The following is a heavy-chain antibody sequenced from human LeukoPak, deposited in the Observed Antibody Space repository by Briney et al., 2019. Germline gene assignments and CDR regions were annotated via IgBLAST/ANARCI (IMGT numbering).Heavy chain of an antibody. CDR2: ISGSGGST. Sequence: GGSLRLSCAASGFTFSSYAMSWVRQALGKGLEWVSAISGSGGSTYYADSVKGRFTISRDNSKNTLYLQMNSLRAEDTAVYYCAKAEEYYYYYGMDVWGQGTTVTVSS. J-gene: IGHJ6*02. CDR1: GFTFSSYA. V-gene: IGHV3-23*01. CDR3: AKAEEYYYYYGMDV.